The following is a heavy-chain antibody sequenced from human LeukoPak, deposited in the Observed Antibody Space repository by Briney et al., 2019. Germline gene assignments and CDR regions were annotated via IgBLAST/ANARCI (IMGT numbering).Heavy chain of an antibody. CDR3: AREVAAAGASYHYGMDV. CDR2: ISYDGSNK. J-gene: IGHJ6*02. D-gene: IGHD6-13*01. CDR1: GFTFSSYG. Sequence: GGSLRLSCAASGFTFSSYGMHWVRQAPGKGLEWVAVISYDGSNKYYADSVKGRFTISRDNSKNTLFLQMNSLRAEDTAVYYCAREVAAAGASYHYGMDVWGQGTTVTVSS. V-gene: IGHV3-30*03.